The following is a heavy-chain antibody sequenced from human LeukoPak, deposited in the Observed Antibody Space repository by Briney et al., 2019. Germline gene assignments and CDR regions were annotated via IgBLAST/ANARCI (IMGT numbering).Heavy chain of an antibody. D-gene: IGHD3-22*01. V-gene: IGHV3-7*01. J-gene: IGHJ4*02. CDR3: ATSYDSSGCD. CDR2: IKQDGSIQ. CDR1: GFTFSSFW. Sequence: GGSLRLSCTASGFTFSSFWMAWVRQAPGKGLEWVGNIKQDGSIQYYGDSVKGRFTTSRDNAKNSLYLQMNNLRAEDTALYYCATSYDSSGCDWGQGTLVTVSS.